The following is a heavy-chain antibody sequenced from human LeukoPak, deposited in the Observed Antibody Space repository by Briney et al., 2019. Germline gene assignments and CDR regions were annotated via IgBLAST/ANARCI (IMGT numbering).Heavy chain of an antibody. CDR2: ISYDGSNK. Sequence: PGGSLRLSCAASGFTFSSYAMHGVRQAPGKGLEWVAVISYDGSNKYYADSVKGRFTISRDNSKNTLYLQMNSLRAEDTAVYYCARDKGVVVVAATWYNWFDPWGQGTQVTVSS. D-gene: IGHD2-15*01. V-gene: IGHV3-30-3*01. J-gene: IGHJ5*02. CDR1: GFTFSSYA. CDR3: ARDKGVVVVAATWYNWFDP.